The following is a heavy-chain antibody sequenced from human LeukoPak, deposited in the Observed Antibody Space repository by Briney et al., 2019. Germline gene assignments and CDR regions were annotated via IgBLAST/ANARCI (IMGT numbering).Heavy chain of an antibody. CDR3: AKDWGYGDCFKIDYYGMDV. D-gene: IGHD2-21*02. J-gene: IGHJ6*02. CDR2: ISGSGGST. CDR1: GFTFSSYA. Sequence: PGGSLRLSCAASGFTFSSYAMSWVRQAPGKGLEWVSAISGSGGSTYYADSVKGRFTISRDNSKNTLYLQMNSLRAEDTAVYYCAKDWGYGDCFKIDYYGMDVWGQGTTVTVSS. V-gene: IGHV3-23*01.